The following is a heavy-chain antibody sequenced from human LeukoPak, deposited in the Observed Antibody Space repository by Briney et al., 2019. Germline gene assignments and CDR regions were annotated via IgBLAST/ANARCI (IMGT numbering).Heavy chain of an antibody. D-gene: IGHD2-2*01. CDR1: GFTFSSYG. J-gene: IGHJ3*02. Sequence: GGSLRLSCAASGFTFSSYGMHWVRQAPGKGLEWVAFIRYDGSNKYYADSVKGRFTVSRDNSKNTLYLQMNSLRAEDTAVYYCATLGYCSSTSCPDAFDIRGQGTMVTVSS. CDR3: ATLGYCSSTSCPDAFDI. CDR2: IRYDGSNK. V-gene: IGHV3-30*02.